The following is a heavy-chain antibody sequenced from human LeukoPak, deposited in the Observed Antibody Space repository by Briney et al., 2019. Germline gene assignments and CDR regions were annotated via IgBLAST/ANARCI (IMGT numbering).Heavy chain of an antibody. CDR2: IIPILGIA. J-gene: IGHJ5*02. Sequence: SVKVSCKASGGTFSSYAISWVRQAPGQGLEWRGRIIPILGIANYAQKFQGRVTITADKSTSTAYMELSSLRSEDTAAYYCARETYCGGDCYSELWFDPWGQGTLVTVSS. CDR1: GGTFSSYA. CDR3: ARETYCGGDCYSELWFDP. V-gene: IGHV1-69*04. D-gene: IGHD2-21*02.